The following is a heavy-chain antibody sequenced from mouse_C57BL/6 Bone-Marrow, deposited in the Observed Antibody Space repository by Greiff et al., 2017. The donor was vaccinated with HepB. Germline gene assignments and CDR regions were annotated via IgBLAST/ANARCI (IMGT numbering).Heavy chain of an antibody. CDR2: IDPSDSYT. CDR3: ARYGSSSYWYFDV. J-gene: IGHJ1*03. V-gene: IGHV1-69*01. Sequence: VQLQQPGAELVMPGASVKLSCKASGYTFTSYWMHWVKQRPGQGLEWIGEIDPSDSYTNYNQKFKGKSTLTVDKSSSTAYMQLSSLTSEDSEVYYCARYGSSSYWYFDVWGTGTTVTVSS. D-gene: IGHD1-1*01. CDR1: GYTFTSYW.